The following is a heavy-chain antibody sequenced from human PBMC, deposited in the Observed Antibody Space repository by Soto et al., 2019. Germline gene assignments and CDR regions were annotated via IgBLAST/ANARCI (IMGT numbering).Heavy chain of an antibody. CDR1: GFTFNDYT. V-gene: IGHV3-43*01. CDR3: VRDMNSYHTSGYYSYYFDS. Sequence: EVQLVESGGVVVQPGGSLRLSCAASGFTFNDYTMHWVRQAPGKGLEWVSLIGWDGGTRYYAASVEGRFTISRDNSKNALYLQMNSLRTEDAALYYCVRDMNSYHTSGYYSYYFDSWGQGTLVTVSS. D-gene: IGHD3-22*01. J-gene: IGHJ4*02. CDR2: IGWDGGTR.